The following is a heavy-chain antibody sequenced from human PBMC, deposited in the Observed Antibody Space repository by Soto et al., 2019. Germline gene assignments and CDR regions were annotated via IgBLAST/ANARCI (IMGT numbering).Heavy chain of an antibody. D-gene: IGHD3-22*01. Sequence: GASVRVSCKASGCTFTSYYMHWVGQAPGRGLEWMGIINPSGGSTSYAQKFQGRVTMTRDTSTRTFYMELSSLRSEDTDVYYCERDLYYHSCVSYFDYWG. CDR1: GCTFTSYY. V-gene: IGHV1-46*01. J-gene: IGHJ4*01. CDR2: INPSGGST. CDR3: ERDLYYHSCVSYFDY.